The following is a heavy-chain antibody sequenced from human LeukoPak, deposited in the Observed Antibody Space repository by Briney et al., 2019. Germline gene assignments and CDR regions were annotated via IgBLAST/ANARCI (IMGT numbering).Heavy chain of an antibody. D-gene: IGHD6-13*01. CDR2: IRYDGSNK. V-gene: IGHV3-30*02. CDR1: GFTFSSYG. CDR3: AKDVVSSRWTNFDY. J-gene: IGHJ4*02. Sequence: GGSLRLSCAASGFTFSSYGMHWVRQAPGKGLEWVAFIRYDGSNKYYADSVKGRFTISRDNAKNSLYLQMNSLRAGDTALYYCAKDVVSSRWTNFDYWGQGTLVTVSS.